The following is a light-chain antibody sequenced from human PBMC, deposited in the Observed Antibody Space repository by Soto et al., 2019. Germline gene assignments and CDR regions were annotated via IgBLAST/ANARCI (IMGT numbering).Light chain of an antibody. CDR1: SSNIGPTYD. J-gene: IGLJ1*01. CDR2: ANT. Sequence: QSVLTQPPSVSGAPGQRVTISCTGSSSNIGPTYDVYWYQQLPGTAPKLLIYANTNRPSGVPDRFSCSKSGTSASLAITGLQAEDEADYYCRSYDSSLSGYVFGTGTKVTVL. CDR3: RSYDSSLSGYV. V-gene: IGLV1-40*01.